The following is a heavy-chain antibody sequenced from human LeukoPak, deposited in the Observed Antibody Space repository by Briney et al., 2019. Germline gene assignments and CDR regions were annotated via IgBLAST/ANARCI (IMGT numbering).Heavy chain of an antibody. CDR3: ARAGDAFDI. Sequence: GGSLRLSCAASGFTFSSFGMHWVRQAPGKGRWWGAVIWYDGSDKYYTESVKGGFTISRDNSKNTLYLQMNSLRVEDTAIYYCARAGDAFDIWGRGTMVTVSS. J-gene: IGHJ3*02. V-gene: IGHV3-33*01. CDR1: GFTFSSFG. CDR2: IWYDGSDK.